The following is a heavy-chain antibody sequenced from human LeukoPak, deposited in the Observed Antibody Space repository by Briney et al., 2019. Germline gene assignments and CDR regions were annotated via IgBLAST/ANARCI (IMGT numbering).Heavy chain of an antibody. CDR3: ARELTTSSSSGSYYYYGMDV. Sequence: SETLSLTCTVSGGSISSSSYYWGWIRQPPGKGLEWIGSIYYSGSTYYNPSLKSRVTISVDTSKNQFSLKLSSVTAADTAVYYCARELTTSSSSGSYYYYGMDVWGQGTTVTVSS. J-gene: IGHJ6*02. CDR1: GGSISSSSYY. CDR2: IYYSGST. V-gene: IGHV4-39*02. D-gene: IGHD6-6*01.